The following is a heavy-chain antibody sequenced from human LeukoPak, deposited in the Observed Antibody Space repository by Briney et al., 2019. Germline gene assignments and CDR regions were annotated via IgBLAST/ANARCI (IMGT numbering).Heavy chain of an antibody. Sequence: GGSLRLSCAASGFTFSSYEMNWVRQAPGKGLEWVSYISSSGSTIYYADSVKGRFTISRDNAKNSLYLQMNSLRAEDTAVYYCASDYGADAFDIWGQGTMVTVSS. CDR1: GFTFSSYE. D-gene: IGHD4-17*01. V-gene: IGHV3-48*03. CDR3: ASDYGADAFDI. J-gene: IGHJ3*02. CDR2: ISSSGSTI.